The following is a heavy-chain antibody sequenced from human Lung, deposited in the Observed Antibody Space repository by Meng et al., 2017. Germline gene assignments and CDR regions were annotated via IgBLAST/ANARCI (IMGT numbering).Heavy chain of an antibody. CDR1: GYTFISYG. CDR3: ARDRYCSTTSCTGWFDP. CDR2: ISGYNGNT. J-gene: IGHJ5*02. Sequence: VQVVQSGADVKKPGASAKVSCKASGYTFISYGISWVRQAPGQGLEWMGWISGYNGNTNYAQKFQGRVTMTTDTSTSTAYMELRSLRSDDTAVYYCARDRYCSTTSCTGWFDPWGQGTLVTVSS. V-gene: IGHV1-18*01. D-gene: IGHD2-2*01.